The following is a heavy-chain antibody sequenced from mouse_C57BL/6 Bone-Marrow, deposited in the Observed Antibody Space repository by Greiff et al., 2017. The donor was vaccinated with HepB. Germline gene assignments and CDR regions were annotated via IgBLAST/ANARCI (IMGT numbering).Heavy chain of an antibody. Sequence: EVKLQESGPGMVKPSQSLSLTCTVTGYSITSGYDWHWIRHFPGNKLEWMGYISYSGSTNYNPSLKSRISITHDTSKNHFFLKLNSVTTEDTATYYCARGGGSSYAWFAYWGQGTLVTVSA. V-gene: IGHV3-1*01. CDR3: ARGGGSSYAWFAY. CDR2: ISYSGST. J-gene: IGHJ3*01. CDR1: GYSITSGYD. D-gene: IGHD1-1*01.